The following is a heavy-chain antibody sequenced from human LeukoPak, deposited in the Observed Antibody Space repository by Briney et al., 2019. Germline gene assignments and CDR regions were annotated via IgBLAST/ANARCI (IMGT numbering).Heavy chain of an antibody. CDR2: IYYSGST. V-gene: IGHV4-59*08. J-gene: IGHJ4*02. Sequence: SETLSLTCTVSGGSISSYYWSWIRQPPGKGLEWIGYIYYSGSTNYNPSLKSRVTISVDTSKNQFSLNLNSVTAADTAVYYCARSYYGDYSYHPFGYWGQGTLVTVSS. D-gene: IGHD4-17*01. CDR1: GGSISSYY. CDR3: ARSYYGDYSYHPFGY.